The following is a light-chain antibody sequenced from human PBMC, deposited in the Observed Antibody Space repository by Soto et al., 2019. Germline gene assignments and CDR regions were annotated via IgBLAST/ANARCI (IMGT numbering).Light chain of an antibody. Sequence: EIVLTQSPDTLSLSPGERATLSCRASQSVGTYLAWYQQKPGQAPRLLINDASNRATGIPARFSGSGSGTDFPLTISSLEPEDFAVYYYQQRNNWLYTLGQGTSWRSN. CDR2: DAS. V-gene: IGKV3-11*01. J-gene: IGKJ2*01. CDR1: QSVGTY. CDR3: QQRNNWLYT.